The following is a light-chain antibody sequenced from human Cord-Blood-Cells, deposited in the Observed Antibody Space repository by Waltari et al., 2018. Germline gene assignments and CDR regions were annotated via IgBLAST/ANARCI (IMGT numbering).Light chain of an antibody. J-gene: IGKJ1*01. CDR1: QTVSSN. CDR2: GAS. Sequence: EILMTHSPATLSVSPGERATLSCRASQTVSSNLAWYQQKPGQAPRLLIYGASTRATGMPGRFSGSGSGTEFTLTIRRLQCEDFAVYYCQQYNNWPPWTGGQGTKVEIK. CDR3: QQYNNWPPWT. V-gene: IGKV3-15*01.